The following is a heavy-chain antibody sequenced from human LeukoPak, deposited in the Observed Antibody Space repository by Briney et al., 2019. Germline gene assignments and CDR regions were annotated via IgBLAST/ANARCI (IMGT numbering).Heavy chain of an antibody. CDR3: ARDASVVRGAFDY. CDR2: IYYSGST. D-gene: IGHD1-26*01. CDR1: GGSISSYY. J-gene: IGHJ4*02. Sequence: SETLSLTCTVSGGSISSYYWSWIRQPPGKGLEWIGYIYYSGSTNYNPSLKSRVTISVDTSKNQFSLKLSSVTAADTAVYYCARDASVVRGAFDYWGQGTLVTVSS. V-gene: IGHV4-59*12.